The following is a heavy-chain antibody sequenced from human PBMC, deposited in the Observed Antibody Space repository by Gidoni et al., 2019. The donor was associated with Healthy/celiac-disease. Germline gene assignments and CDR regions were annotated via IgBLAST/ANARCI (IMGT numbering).Heavy chain of an antibody. CDR2: ISWNSGSL. J-gene: IGHJ3*02. Sequence: EVQLVEYGGGLVRPGRSLRLSCEASGCTFDVYAMHWVRQAPGKGLECVSGISWNSGSLGYADSVKGRFTISRDNAKNSLYLQMNSLRAEDTALYYCAKTPLISRGAFDTWGQGTMVTFSS. CDR1: GCTFDVYA. V-gene: IGHV3-9*01. CDR3: AKTPLISRGAFDT.